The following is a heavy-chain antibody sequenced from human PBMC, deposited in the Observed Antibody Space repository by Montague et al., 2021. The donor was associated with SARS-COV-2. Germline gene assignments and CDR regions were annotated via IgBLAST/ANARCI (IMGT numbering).Heavy chain of an antibody. Sequence: SETLSLTCTLSGDSISRNNLYWTWNRQPAGKGLEWIGRISTTGSPEYNPSLKSRVTLSLDTSKDQFSLRLSSVTAADTAMYYCTIEGHITTICSGCPRNWFDPWGQGTLVTVSS. J-gene: IGHJ5*02. CDR3: TIEGHITTICSGCPRNWFDP. V-gene: IGHV4-61*02. CDR2: ISTTGSP. CDR1: GDSISRNNLY. D-gene: IGHD2-2*01.